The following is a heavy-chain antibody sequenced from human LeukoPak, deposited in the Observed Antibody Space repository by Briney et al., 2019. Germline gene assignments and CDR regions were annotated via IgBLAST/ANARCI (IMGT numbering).Heavy chain of an antibody. CDR2: IYYSGST. V-gene: IGHV4-39*07. CDR3: ARVLAAALKPNYYYYYYMDV. J-gene: IGHJ6*03. CDR1: GGSISSSSYY. Sequence: SETLSLTCTVSGGSISSSSYYWGWIRQPPGKGLEWIGSIYYSGSTYYNPSLKSRVTISVDTSKNQFSLKLSSVTAADTAVYYCARVLAAALKPNYYYYYYMDVWGKGTTVTISS. D-gene: IGHD6-13*01.